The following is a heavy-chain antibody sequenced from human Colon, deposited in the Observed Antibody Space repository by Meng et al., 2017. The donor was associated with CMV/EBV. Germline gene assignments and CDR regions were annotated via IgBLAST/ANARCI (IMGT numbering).Heavy chain of an antibody. CDR1: GGCISSGTNY. Sequence: QAQVQVYGPGLVTPTQTLSLTCSVSGGCISSGTNYWSWSRLRAGKGRGWIGLVYSTWFTNYNPSLTSLVTISVDTSKNQFSLKLSSVTVADTAVYFCARGNFGGGRFLDPFDNWGQGTLVTVSS. CDR2: VYSTWFT. V-gene: IGHV4-61*02. CDR3: ARGNFGGGRFLDPFDN. J-gene: IGHJ4*02. D-gene: IGHD3-3*01.